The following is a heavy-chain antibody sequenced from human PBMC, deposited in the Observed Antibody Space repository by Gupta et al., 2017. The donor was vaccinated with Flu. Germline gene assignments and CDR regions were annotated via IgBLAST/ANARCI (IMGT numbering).Heavy chain of an antibody. V-gene: IGHV3-13*04. CDR1: GFTFSSYD. D-gene: IGHD5-18*01. CDR3: ARETKRGYSYGTRYFDL. CDR2: IGTAGDT. Sequence: EVQLVESGGGLVQPGGSLRLSCAASGFTFSSYDMQWVRQATGKGLEWVSAIGTAGDTYYPGSVKGRFTISRENAKNSLYLQMNSLRAGDTAVYYCARETKRGYSYGTRYFDLWGRGTLVTVSS. J-gene: IGHJ2*01.